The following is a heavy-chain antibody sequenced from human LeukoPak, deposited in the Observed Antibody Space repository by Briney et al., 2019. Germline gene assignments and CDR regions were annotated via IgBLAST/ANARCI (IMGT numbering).Heavy chain of an antibody. CDR1: GGSISTYY. CDR2: IYYSGTT. D-gene: IGHD4-17*01. Sequence: PSETLSLTCTVSGGSISTYYWSWIRQPPGKGLEWIGYIYYSGTTNYNPSLKSRVTISVDTSKNQFSLKLSSVTAADTAVYYCAGSPTVTTGFFDYWGQGTLVTVSS. CDR3: AGSPTVTTGFFDY. J-gene: IGHJ4*02. V-gene: IGHV4-59*12.